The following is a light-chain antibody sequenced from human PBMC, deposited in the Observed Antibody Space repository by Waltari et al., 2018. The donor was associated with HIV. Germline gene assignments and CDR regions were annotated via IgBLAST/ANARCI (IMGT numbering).Light chain of an antibody. J-gene: IGLJ3*02. CDR1: PSHILAHPS. CDR3: ASSVPGGALV. Sequence: QSALTQPASVSGSPGHTITISCIGAPSHILAHPSNPWYQPPPQKRPHLIILDDEIRPSGVPFRFSAIKADNTASLTISGLHFDDEGDYYCASSVPGGALVFGGGTKVTV. CDR2: DDE. V-gene: IGLV2-14*01.